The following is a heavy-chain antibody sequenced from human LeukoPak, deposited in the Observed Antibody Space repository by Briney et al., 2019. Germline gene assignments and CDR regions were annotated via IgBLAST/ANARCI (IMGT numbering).Heavy chain of an antibody. D-gene: IGHD3-10*01. CDR1: GFTFSSYW. J-gene: IGHJ4*02. CDR3: AREGSLFQY. CDR2: IKGDGSEK. Sequence: GGSLRLSCAASGFTFSSYWMSWVRQAPGKGPEWVANIKGDGSEKNYVDSVKGRFTISRDNAKNSLYLQMNSLRAEDTAIYYCAREGSLFQYWGQGTLVTVSS. V-gene: IGHV3-7*01.